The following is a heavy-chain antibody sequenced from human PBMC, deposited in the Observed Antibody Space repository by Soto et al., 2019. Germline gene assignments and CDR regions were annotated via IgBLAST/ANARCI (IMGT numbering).Heavy chain of an antibody. D-gene: IGHD3-10*01. CDR3: ATSQLLRGRGWFDP. J-gene: IGHJ5*02. CDR1: GGSISSAGYY. Sequence: KTSETLSLTCSVSGGSISSAGYYWTWIRQRPGKGLECVGYMYYTGSTYYNPSLKSRVSISGDTSKNQFSLNLTSVTVADTAVYYCATSQLLRGRGWFDPWGQGTLVTVSS. CDR2: MYYTGST. V-gene: IGHV4-31*03.